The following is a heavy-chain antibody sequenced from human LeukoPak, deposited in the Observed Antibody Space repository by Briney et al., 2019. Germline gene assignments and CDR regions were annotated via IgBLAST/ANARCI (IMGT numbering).Heavy chain of an antibody. CDR2: ISWNSAYI. Sequence: PGGSLRLSCAASGFTFSSYSMNWVRQAPGKGLEWVSGISWNSAYIGYADSVKGRFTISRDSAKNSLYLQMNSLRGEDTAFYYCAKDISGDIEVAVPEYWGQGTLVTVSS. J-gene: IGHJ4*02. D-gene: IGHD6-19*01. CDR3: AKDISGDIEVAVPEY. CDR1: GFTFSSYS. V-gene: IGHV3-9*01.